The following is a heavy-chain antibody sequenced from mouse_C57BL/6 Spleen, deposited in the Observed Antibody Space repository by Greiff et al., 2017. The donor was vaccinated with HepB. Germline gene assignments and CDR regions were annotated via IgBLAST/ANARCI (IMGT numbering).Heavy chain of an antibody. D-gene: IGHD2-3*01. J-gene: IGHJ3*01. CDR2: INPNNGGT. Sequence: VQLQQSGPELVKPGASVKMSCKASGYTFTDYNMHWVKQSHGKSLEWIGYINPNNGGTSYNQKFKGKATLTVNKSSSTAYMELRSLTSEDSAVYYCARFDGYRGWFAYWGQGTLVTVSA. CDR3: ARFDGYRGWFAY. V-gene: IGHV1-22*01. CDR1: GYTFTDYN.